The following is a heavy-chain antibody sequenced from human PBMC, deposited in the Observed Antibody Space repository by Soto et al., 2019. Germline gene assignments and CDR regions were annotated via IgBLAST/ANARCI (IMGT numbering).Heavy chain of an antibody. V-gene: IGHV4-59*08. Sequence: SETLSLTCTVSGDSISNDYWSWIRQPPGKGLEWIGYIYYSGTTNYNPSLKSRVTISVDTSKNQFSMKLSSVTAADTAVYYCARQGGEQWSLNIERWGQGTLVTVSS. CDR2: IYYSGTT. D-gene: IGHD6-19*01. CDR3: ARQGGEQWSLNIER. J-gene: IGHJ4*02. CDR1: GDSISNDY.